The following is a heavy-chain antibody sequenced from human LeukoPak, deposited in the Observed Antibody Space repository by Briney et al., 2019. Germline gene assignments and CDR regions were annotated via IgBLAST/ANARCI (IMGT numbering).Heavy chain of an antibody. Sequence: PSETLSLTCTVSGGSISSYYWSWLRQPPGKGLEWIGYIYYSGSTNYTPFLKSRVTISVDKSKNQFSLKLSSVTAADTAVYYCARGYGDYSIGGFDYWGQGTLVTVSS. CDR3: ARGYGDYSIGGFDY. CDR1: GGSISSYY. D-gene: IGHD4-17*01. V-gene: IGHV4-59*12. J-gene: IGHJ4*02. CDR2: IYYSGST.